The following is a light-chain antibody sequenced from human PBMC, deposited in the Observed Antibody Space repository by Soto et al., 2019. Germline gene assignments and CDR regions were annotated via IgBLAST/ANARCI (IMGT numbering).Light chain of an antibody. V-gene: IGKV1-39*01. CDR3: QQSYSTPPGT. Sequence: DSQMTQSPSSLSASVGDRVTITCRASQSISNYLNWYQQKPGKAPNLLIYDASSLQSGVPSRFSGSGSGTDFTLTISSLQPEDFATYYCQQSYSTPPGTFGQGPKLQIK. J-gene: IGKJ2*01. CDR2: DAS. CDR1: QSISNY.